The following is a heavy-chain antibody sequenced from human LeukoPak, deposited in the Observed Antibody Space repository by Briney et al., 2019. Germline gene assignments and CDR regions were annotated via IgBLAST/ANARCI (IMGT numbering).Heavy chain of an antibody. D-gene: IGHD6-13*01. J-gene: IGHJ6*02. Sequence: ASVKVSCKASGYTFTSYDINWVRQATGQGLGWMGWMNPNSGNTGYAQKFQGRVTMTRNTSISTAYMELSSLRSEDTAVYYCARGHRGIAPAGYYYGMDVWGQGTTVTVSS. CDR1: GYTFTSYD. V-gene: IGHV1-8*01. CDR3: ARGHRGIAPAGYYYGMDV. CDR2: MNPNSGNT.